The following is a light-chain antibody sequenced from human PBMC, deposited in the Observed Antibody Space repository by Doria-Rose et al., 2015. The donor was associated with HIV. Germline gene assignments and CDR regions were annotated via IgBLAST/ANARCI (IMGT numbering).Light chain of an antibody. Sequence: TQSPESLGMSLGERATLNCKSNQSLLYTSKNYLAWYQQKPGQPPKLLIYWASTRQSGVPARFSGSGSGTDFTLTISSLEAEDVAVYYCQQYYDTPSFCPGTTVDIQ. CDR2: WAS. CDR1: QSLLYTSKNY. CDR3: QQYYDTPS. J-gene: IGKJ3*01. V-gene: IGKV4-1*01.